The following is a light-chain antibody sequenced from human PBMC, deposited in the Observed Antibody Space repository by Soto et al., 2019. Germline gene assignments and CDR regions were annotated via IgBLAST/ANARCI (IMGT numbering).Light chain of an antibody. CDR1: QSVSSSY. V-gene: IGKV3-20*01. Sequence: EIVLTQSPGTLSLSPGERATLSCRASQSVSSSYLGWYQQKPGQAPRLLIYGASSRATGIPDRFSGSGSGTDFTLTISRLESEDFAVYYCQQYGNSPPLTFGGGTKVEMK. J-gene: IGKJ4*01. CDR2: GAS. CDR3: QQYGNSPPLT.